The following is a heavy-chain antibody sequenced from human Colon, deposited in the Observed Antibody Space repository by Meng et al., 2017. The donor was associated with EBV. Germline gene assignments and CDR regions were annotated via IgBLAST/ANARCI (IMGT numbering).Heavy chain of an antibody. CDR3: ARNYYFDY. J-gene: IGHJ4*02. CDR1: XXSIXSGDYD. Sequence: PVXGPGLVTPSXPLSLTFTGSXXSIXSGDYDWRWIRQPPGKGLEWIGYIYYTGSTYYNPSLKSRVTISMDTSKNQFSLRLSSVTAADTAVYYCARNYYFDYWGQGTLVTVSS. CDR2: IYYTGST. V-gene: IGHV4-30-4*01.